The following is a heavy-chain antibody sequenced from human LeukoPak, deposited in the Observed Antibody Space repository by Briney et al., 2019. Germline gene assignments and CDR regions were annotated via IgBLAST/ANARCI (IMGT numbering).Heavy chain of an antibody. CDR1: GYTFTSYG. CDR2: ISAYNGNT. J-gene: IGHJ6*04. V-gene: IGHV1-18*01. Sequence: VASVKVSCKASGYTFTSYGISWVRQAPGKRLEWMGWISAYNGNTNYAQKLQGRVTMTTDTSTSTAYMELRSLRSDDTAVYYCAIGPPYAPGVLDVWGKGTTVTISS. D-gene: IGHD7-27*01. CDR3: AIGPPYAPGVLDV.